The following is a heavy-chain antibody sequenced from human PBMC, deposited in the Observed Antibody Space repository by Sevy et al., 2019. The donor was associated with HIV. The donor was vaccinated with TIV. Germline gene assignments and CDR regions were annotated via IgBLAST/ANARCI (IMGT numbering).Heavy chain of an antibody. Sequence: GSLRLSCVASGFTFSNYGMHWVRQAPGKGLEWVSFIRYDGSNTYYADSVKDRFTISRDNSKNTVYLQMNSLRVEDTAMYYCAKDPGGYSYSWGQGTPVTVSS. D-gene: IGHD2-15*01. CDR3: AKDPGGYSYS. CDR1: GFTFSNYG. J-gene: IGHJ4*02. CDR2: IRYDGSNT. V-gene: IGHV3-30*02.